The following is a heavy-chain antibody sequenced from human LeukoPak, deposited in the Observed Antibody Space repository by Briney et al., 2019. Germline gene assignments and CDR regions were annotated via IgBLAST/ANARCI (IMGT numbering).Heavy chain of an antibody. CDR3: ALWIQLWGNFDY. CDR1: GYTFTSYG. Sequence: GASVKVSCMASGYTFTSYGISWVRQAPGQGLEWMGWISAYNGNTNYAQKFQGRVTITADKSTSTAYMELSSLRSEDTAVYYCALWIQLWGNFDYWGQGTLVTVSS. J-gene: IGHJ4*02. CDR2: ISAYNGNT. V-gene: IGHV1-18*01. D-gene: IGHD5-18*01.